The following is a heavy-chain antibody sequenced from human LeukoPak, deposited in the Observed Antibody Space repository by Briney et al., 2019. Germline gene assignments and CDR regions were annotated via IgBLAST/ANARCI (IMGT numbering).Heavy chain of an antibody. V-gene: IGHV4-59*01. Sequence: SETLSLTCTISGGSISSYYWTWIRQPPGKGLEWIGYISNSGNTNYKPSLRSRVTISVDTAKNQFSLKLTSVSVADSAVHYCARIPSLRYNYYGVDVWGQGTAVTVSS. CDR1: GGSISSYY. CDR2: ISNSGNT. D-gene: IGHD3-16*01. CDR3: ARIPSLRYNYYGVDV. J-gene: IGHJ6*02.